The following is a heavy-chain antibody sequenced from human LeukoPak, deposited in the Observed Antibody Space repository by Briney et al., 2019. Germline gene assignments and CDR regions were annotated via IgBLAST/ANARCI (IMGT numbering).Heavy chain of an antibody. D-gene: IGHD5-18*01. CDR1: GFTFSSYW. CDR2: IKQDGSEK. V-gene: IGHV3-7*01. CDR3: AREDTAMGHYFDY. Sequence: PGGSLRLSCAASGFTFSSYWMSWVRQAPGKGLEWVANIKQDGSEKYYVDSVKGRFTISRDNAKNSLYLQMNSLRAEDTAVYYCAREDTAMGHYFDYWGQGTLVTVSS. J-gene: IGHJ4*02.